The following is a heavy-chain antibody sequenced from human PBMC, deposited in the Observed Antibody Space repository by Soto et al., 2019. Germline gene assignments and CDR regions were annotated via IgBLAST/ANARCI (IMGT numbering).Heavy chain of an antibody. CDR2: LYYSGST. Sequence: QVQLQESGPGLVKPSQTLSLTCTVSGGSISSGDYYWTWIRQHPGKGLEWIGYLYYSGSTKHNPSLKSRITISVDTSKNQFSLKLNSVTAADTAVYYCARTKTSSTSFHVDYWGQGTQVTVSS. CDR1: GGSISSGDYY. V-gene: IGHV4-31*03. D-gene: IGHD2-2*01. CDR3: ARTKTSSTSFHVDY. J-gene: IGHJ4*02.